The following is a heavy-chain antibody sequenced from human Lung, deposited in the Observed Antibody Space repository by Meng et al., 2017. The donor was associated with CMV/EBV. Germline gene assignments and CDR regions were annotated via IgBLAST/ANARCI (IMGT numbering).Heavy chain of an antibody. CDR3: ARRQGDYYGSGLLFDY. CDR1: GSISSSSYY. V-gene: IGHV4-39*01. J-gene: IGHJ4*02. Sequence: GSISSSSYYGGWIRQPPGKGLEWIGSIYYSGSTYYNPSLKSRVTISVDTSKNQFSLKLSSVTAADTAVYYCARRQGDYYGSGLLFDYWGQGTLVTVSS. CDR2: IYYSGST. D-gene: IGHD3-10*01.